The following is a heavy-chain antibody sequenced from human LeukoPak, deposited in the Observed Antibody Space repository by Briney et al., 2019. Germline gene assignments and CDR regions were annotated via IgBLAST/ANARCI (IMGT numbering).Heavy chain of an antibody. CDR2: ISSSSSYI. Sequence: GGSLRLSCAASGFTFSSYSMNWVRQAPGKGLEWVSSISSSSSYIYYADSVKGRFTISRDNAKNSLYLQMNSLRAEDTAVYYCARGIAARPWAFDIWGQGTMVTVSS. CDR3: ARGIAARPWAFDI. J-gene: IGHJ3*02. CDR1: GFTFSSYS. V-gene: IGHV3-21*01. D-gene: IGHD6-6*01.